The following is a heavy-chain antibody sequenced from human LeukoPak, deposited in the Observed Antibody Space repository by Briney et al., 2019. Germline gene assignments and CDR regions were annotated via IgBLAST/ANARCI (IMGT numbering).Heavy chain of an antibody. Sequence: RASVKVSCKASGYTFTSYAMNWVRQAPGQGLEWMGWINTNTGNPTYAQGFTGRFVFSLDTSVSTAYLQISSLKAEDTAVYYCAREAGVGIAAVLFDPWGQGTLVTVSS. CDR2: INTNTGNP. CDR3: AREAGVGIAAVLFDP. D-gene: IGHD6-13*01. J-gene: IGHJ5*02. V-gene: IGHV7-4-1*02. CDR1: GYTFTSYA.